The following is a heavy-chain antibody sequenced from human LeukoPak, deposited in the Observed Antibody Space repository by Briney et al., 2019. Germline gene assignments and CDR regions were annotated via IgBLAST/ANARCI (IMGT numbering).Heavy chain of an antibody. CDR1: GFTFSSYG. Sequence: GGSLRLSCAASGFTFSSYGMHWVRQAPGKGLEWVAVISYDGSNKYYADSVKGRFTISGHNSKNTLYLQMNSLRAEDTAVYYCARAYCSGGSCYPYYFDYWGQGTLVTVSS. J-gene: IGHJ4*02. D-gene: IGHD2-15*01. CDR2: ISYDGSNK. V-gene: IGHV3-30*03. CDR3: ARAYCSGGSCYPYYFDY.